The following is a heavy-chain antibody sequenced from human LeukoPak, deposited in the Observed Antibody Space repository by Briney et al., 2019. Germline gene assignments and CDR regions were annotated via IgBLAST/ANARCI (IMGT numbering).Heavy chain of an antibody. J-gene: IGHJ4*02. V-gene: IGHV1-69*13. D-gene: IGHD6-19*01. CDR3: ARDQGHSSGWYVNYFDY. Sequence: ASVKVSCKASGGTFSSYAISWVRQAPGHGLEWMGGIIPIFGTANYAQKFQGRVTITADGSTSTAYMELSSLRSEDTAVYYCARDQGHSSGWYVNYFDYWGQGTLVTVSS. CDR2: IIPIFGTA. CDR1: GGTFSSYA.